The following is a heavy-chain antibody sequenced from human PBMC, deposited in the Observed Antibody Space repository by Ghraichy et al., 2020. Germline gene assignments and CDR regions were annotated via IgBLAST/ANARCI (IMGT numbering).Heavy chain of an antibody. V-gene: IGHV4-61*01. Sequence: SETLSLTCTVSGGSVSRGSHYWSWIRQPPGKGLEWIGYIYYSGSTNYNPSLKSRVTISVDTSKNQFSLKLSSVTAADTAVYYCSRDRSYYDSSGYYYYYGMDVWGQLITVTVSS. CDR3: SRDRSYYDSSGYYYYYGMDV. CDR2: IYYSGST. J-gene: IGHJ6*02. CDR1: GGSVSRGSHY. D-gene: IGHD3-22*01.